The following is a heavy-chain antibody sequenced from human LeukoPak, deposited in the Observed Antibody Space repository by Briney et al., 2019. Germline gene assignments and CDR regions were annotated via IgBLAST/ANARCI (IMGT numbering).Heavy chain of an antibody. CDR1: GGSISSSNYY. V-gene: IGHV4-39*01. CDR3: ARRIAVTKYYFDD. D-gene: IGHD6-19*01. J-gene: IGHJ4*02. Sequence: SETLSLTCTVSGGSISSSNYYRGWIRQPPGKGLEWIGSIYYSGSTYYNPSLKSRVTISVDTSKNQFSLKLSSVTAADTAVYYCARRIAVTKYYFDDWGQGTPVTVSS. CDR2: IYYSGST.